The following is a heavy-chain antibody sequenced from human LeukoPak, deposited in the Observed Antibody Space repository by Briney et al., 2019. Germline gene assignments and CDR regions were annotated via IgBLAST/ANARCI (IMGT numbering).Heavy chain of an antibody. Sequence: GGSLRLSCAASGFILSAYEMNWVRQAPGKGLEWVSSISSSSSYIYYADSVKGRFTISRDNAKNSLYLQMNSLRAEDTAVYYCARDLVAVAGLYNWFDPWGQGTLVTVSS. J-gene: IGHJ5*02. V-gene: IGHV3-21*01. D-gene: IGHD6-19*01. CDR1: GFILSAYE. CDR2: ISSSSSYI. CDR3: ARDLVAVAGLYNWFDP.